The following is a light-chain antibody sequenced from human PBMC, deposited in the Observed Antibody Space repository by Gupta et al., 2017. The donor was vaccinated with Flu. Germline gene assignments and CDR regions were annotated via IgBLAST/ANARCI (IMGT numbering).Light chain of an antibody. CDR2: DDS. Sequence: GQTARITCDGDNVGSKTMHWYQQRPGQAPVLVISDDSDRPSGIPERFSGSNSGNTATLTISRVEAGDEADYYCQVWDSSSDHVVFGGGTKLTVL. V-gene: IGLV3-21*01. J-gene: IGLJ2*01. CDR1: NVGSKT. CDR3: QVWDSSSDHVV.